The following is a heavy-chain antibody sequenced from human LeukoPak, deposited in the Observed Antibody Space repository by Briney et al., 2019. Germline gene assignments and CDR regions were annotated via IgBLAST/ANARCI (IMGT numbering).Heavy chain of an antibody. Sequence: GASVKVSCKASGGTFSSYAISWVRQAPGQGLEWMGRIIPILGIANYAQKFQGRVTITADKSTSTAYMELSSLRSEDTAVYYCARVNGDYGDLHYWGQGTLVTVSS. CDR2: IIPILGIA. CDR1: GGTFSSYA. J-gene: IGHJ4*02. CDR3: ARVNGDYGDLHY. D-gene: IGHD4-17*01. V-gene: IGHV1-69*04.